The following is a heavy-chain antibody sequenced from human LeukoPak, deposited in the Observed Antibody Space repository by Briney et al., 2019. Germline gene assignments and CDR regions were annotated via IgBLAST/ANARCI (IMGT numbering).Heavy chain of an antibody. CDR3: ASDYPSTTGTCYYYGMDV. CDR1: GGSISSSNW. D-gene: IGHD1-1*01. Sequence: SGTLSLTCAVSGGSISSSNWWSWVRQPPGKGLEWIGEICHSGSTNYNPSLKSRVTISVDKSKNQFSLKLSSVTAADTAVYYCASDYPSTTGTCYYYGMDVWGQGTTVTVSS. J-gene: IGHJ6*02. CDR2: ICHSGST. V-gene: IGHV4-4*02.